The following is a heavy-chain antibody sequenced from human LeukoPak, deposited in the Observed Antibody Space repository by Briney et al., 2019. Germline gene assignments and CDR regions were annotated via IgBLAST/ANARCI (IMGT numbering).Heavy chain of an antibody. D-gene: IGHD5-18*01. J-gene: IGHJ4*02. CDR3: ARGGYSSTDY. V-gene: IGHV1-2*02. CDR1: GYTFTGYY. CDR2: INPNSGGT. Sequence: ASVKVSCKASGYTFTGYYMHWVRQAPGQGLEWMGWINPNSGGTNYAQKFQGRVTMTRDTSTSTVYMELSSLRSEDTAVYYCARGGYSSTDYWGQGTLVTVSS.